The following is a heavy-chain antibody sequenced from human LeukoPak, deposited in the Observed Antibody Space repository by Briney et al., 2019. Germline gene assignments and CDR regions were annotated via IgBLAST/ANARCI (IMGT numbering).Heavy chain of an antibody. CDR2: ISGSGGST. D-gene: IGHD2-2*01. CDR1: GFTFSSYA. CDR3: AKDYCSSTSCYYDY. J-gene: IGHJ4*02. V-gene: IGHV3-23*01. Sequence: GGSLRLSCAASGFTFSSYAMSWVRQVPGKGLEWVSAISGSGGSTYYADSVKGRFTISRDNSKNTLYLQMNSLRAEDTAVYYCAKDYCSSTSCYYDYWGQGTLVTVSS.